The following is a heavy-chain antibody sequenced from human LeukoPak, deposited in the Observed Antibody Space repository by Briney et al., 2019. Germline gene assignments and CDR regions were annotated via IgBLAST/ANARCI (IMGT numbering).Heavy chain of an antibody. V-gene: IGHV1-69*02. CDR1: GYTFTSYY. D-gene: IGHD3-10*01. Sequence: SVKVSCKASGYTFTSYYMHWVRQAPGQGLEWMGRIIPILGIANYAQKFQGRATITADKSTSTAYMELSSLRSEDTAVYYCASRSQDGSGSYEGDYWGQGTLVTVSS. CDR2: IIPILGIA. CDR3: ASRSQDGSGSYEGDY. J-gene: IGHJ4*02.